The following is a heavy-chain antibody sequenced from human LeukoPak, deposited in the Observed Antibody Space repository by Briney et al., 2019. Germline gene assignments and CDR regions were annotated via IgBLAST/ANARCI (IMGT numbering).Heavy chain of an antibody. CDR2: INSDGSVT. CDR1: GFTFSNYW. J-gene: IGHJ4*02. D-gene: IGHD6-19*01. Sequence: GGSLRLSCAASGFTFSNYWMHWLRQAPGKGLVWVSRINSDGSVTNYADSVKGRFTISRDNAKNSLYLQMNSLRAEDTAVYYCAREQVAADYWGQGTLVTVSS. V-gene: IGHV3-74*01. CDR3: AREQVAADY.